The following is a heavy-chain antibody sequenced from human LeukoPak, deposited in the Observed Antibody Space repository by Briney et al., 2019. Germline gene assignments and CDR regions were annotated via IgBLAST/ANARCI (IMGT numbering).Heavy chain of an antibody. CDR3: ARRTYYYDSSGYYYNSQFDY. CDR1: GYSFTNYW. Sequence: LGESLKISCKGSGYSFTNYWIGWVRQMPGKGLEWMGIIYPGDSDTRYSPSFQGQVTISADKSISTAYLQWSSLKASDTAMYYCARRTYYYDSSGYYYNSQFDYWGQGTLVTVSS. J-gene: IGHJ4*02. D-gene: IGHD3-22*01. CDR2: IYPGDSDT. V-gene: IGHV5-51*01.